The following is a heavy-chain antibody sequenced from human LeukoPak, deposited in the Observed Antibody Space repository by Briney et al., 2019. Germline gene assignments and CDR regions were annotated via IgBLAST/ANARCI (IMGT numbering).Heavy chain of an antibody. CDR3: ARAIVAWELLMTTSFDI. J-gene: IGHJ3*02. Sequence: GGSLRLFCAASEFTFSLYSMNWVRQAPGKGLEWVSSISSSSTYIYYADSVKGRFTITGDNAKNSLFLQMNSLRVEDTAVYYCARAIVAWELLMTTSFDIWGQGTMVTVSS. CDR2: ISSSSTYI. CDR1: EFTFSLYS. D-gene: IGHD1-26*01. V-gene: IGHV3-21*01.